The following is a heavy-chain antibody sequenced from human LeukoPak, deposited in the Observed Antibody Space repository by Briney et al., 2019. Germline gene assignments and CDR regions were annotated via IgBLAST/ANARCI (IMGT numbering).Heavy chain of an antibody. CDR3: ARDRGTWNDDGFDY. V-gene: IGHV4-4*07. Sequence: SETLSITCTVSGGSISSYYWSWIRQPAGKGLEWIGRIYISGSTNYNPSLKSRVTMSVDTSKNQFSLKLSSVTAADTAVYYCARDRGTWNDDGFDYWGQGTLVTVSS. J-gene: IGHJ4*02. D-gene: IGHD1-1*01. CDR2: IYISGST. CDR1: GGSISSYY.